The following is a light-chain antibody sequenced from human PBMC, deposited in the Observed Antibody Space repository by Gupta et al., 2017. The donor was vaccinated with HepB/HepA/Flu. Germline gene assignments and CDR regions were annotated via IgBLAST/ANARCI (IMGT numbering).Light chain of an antibody. Sequence: TQPPSLSAAPGQKVTISCSGSSSIIGNNYISWFQQLPGKVPKLLIYDNNKRPSGIPDRFSGSKSGTSATLGITGLQTGDEADYYCGTGDSSLSAWVFGGGTKWTVL. CDR1: SSIIGNNY. V-gene: IGLV1-51*01. J-gene: IGLJ3*02. CDR3: GTGDSSLSAWV. CDR2: DNN.